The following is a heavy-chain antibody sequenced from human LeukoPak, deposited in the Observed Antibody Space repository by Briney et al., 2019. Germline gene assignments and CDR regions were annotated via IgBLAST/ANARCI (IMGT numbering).Heavy chain of an antibody. Sequence: SETLSLTCTVSGGSISSYYWSWIRQPPGKGLEWIGYIYYSGSTNYNPSLKSRVTISVDTSKNQFSLKLSSVTAADTAVYYCARSGRTSYSKYYYYYMDVWGKGTTVTISS. CDR3: ARSGRTSYSKYYYYYMDV. V-gene: IGHV4-59*01. J-gene: IGHJ6*03. CDR1: GGSISSYY. D-gene: IGHD1-26*01. CDR2: IYYSGST.